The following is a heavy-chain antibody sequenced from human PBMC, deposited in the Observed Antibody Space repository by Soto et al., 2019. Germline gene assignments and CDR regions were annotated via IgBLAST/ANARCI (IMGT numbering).Heavy chain of an antibody. V-gene: IGHV3-21*04. CDR3: ARDRRWAIDY. Sequence: EVQLVESGGGLVKPGGSLRLSCAASGFTFSSYSMNWVRQAPGKGLEWVSSISSSSSYIYYADSVKGRFTISRDNAKNSLYLQINSLRDEDTAVYYCARDRRWAIDYWGQGILVTVSS. CDR1: GFTFSSYS. J-gene: IGHJ4*02. CDR2: ISSSSSYI. D-gene: IGHD6-13*01.